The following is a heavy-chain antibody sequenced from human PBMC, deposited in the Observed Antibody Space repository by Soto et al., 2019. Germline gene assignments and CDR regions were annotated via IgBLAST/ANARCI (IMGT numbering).Heavy chain of an antibody. J-gene: IGHJ6*02. D-gene: IGHD3-9*01. CDR3: ARDGFGVRYFDWLSNYYYYGMDV. CDR2: ISGSGGSS. CDR1: GFAFSTYA. Sequence: PGGSLRLSCAASGFAFSTYAMTWVRQAPGKGLEWVSVISGSGGSSYYAASVKGRFTISRDNSKNTLFLQMNGLRAEDTAVYYCARDGFGVRYFDWLSNYYYYGMDVWGQGTTVTVS. V-gene: IGHV3-23*01.